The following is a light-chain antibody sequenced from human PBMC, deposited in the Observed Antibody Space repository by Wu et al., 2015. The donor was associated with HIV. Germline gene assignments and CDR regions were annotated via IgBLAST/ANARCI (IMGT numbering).Light chain of an antibody. CDR1: QNVNNI. V-gene: IGKV3-15*01. Sequence: EIVMTQSPATLSVSPGERATLSCRASQNVNNILAWFQQKPGQAPRLLIYGASTRATGIPARFSGSGSGTDFTLTINRLEPEDFAVYFCQQYVGAPLTFGGGANIEIK. CDR2: GAS. J-gene: IGKJ4*01. CDR3: QQYVGAPLT.